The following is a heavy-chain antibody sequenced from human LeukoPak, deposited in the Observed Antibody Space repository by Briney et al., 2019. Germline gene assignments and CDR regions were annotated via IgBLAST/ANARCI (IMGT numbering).Heavy chain of an antibody. CDR2: LYYTGST. V-gene: IGHV4-39*01. Sequence: SETLSLTCTVSCGSISSSSDYWAWIRQPPGKGLEWIGSLYYTGSTYYNPSLKSRVTISVDTSKNQFSLKLSSVTAADTAVYYCARYYYDSSGYYYADYWGQGTLVTVSS. CDR3: ARYYYDSSGYYYADY. J-gene: IGHJ4*02. D-gene: IGHD3-22*01. CDR1: CGSISSSSDY.